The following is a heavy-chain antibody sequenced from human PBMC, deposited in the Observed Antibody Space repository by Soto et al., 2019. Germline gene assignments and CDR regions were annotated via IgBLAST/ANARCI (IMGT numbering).Heavy chain of an antibody. J-gene: IGHJ4*02. CDR2: ISNSGGIT. D-gene: IGHD3-10*01. CDR3: AKDLARYGSGSYYTRPYYFDY. V-gene: IGHV3-23*01. CDR1: GFTFSNYA. Sequence: PGGSLRLSCAASGFTFSNYAMNWVRQAPGKGLEWVSVISNSGGITYYVDSVKGRFTISRDNSKNTLYLQMNSLRAEDTAVYYCAKDLARYGSGSYYTRPYYFDYWGQGTLVTVSS.